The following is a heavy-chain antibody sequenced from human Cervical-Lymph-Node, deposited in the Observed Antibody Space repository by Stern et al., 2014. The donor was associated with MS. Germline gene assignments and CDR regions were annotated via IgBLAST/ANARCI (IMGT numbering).Heavy chain of an antibody. V-gene: IGHV5-51*04. D-gene: IGHD1-1*01. J-gene: IGHJ6*02. Sequence: EVQLVQSGAEVKKPGESLKISCKGSGYTFTNNWIAWVRQMPGKGLEWMGIIYPDDSDIRYSPSLQVQVTISADKPISTAYLQWSRLKAADSAVYYWARHPPRRKWDDPNYGMDVWGQGTTVTVSS. CDR3: ARHPPRRKWDDPNYGMDV. CDR2: IYPDDSDI. CDR1: GYTFTNNW.